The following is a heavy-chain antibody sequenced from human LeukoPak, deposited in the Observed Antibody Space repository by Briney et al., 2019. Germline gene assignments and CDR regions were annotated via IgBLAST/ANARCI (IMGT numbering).Heavy chain of an antibody. CDR3: ARGPNSNWSGLDF. D-gene: IGHD6-6*01. V-gene: IGHV3-33*01. CDR2: IWYDGSEK. Sequence: GGSLRLSCAASGFTFRNHGMHWVRQAPGKGLEWLAVIWYDGSEKYYADSVQGRFTISRDNSKNALYLQMDSLRAEDTAVYYCARGPNSNWSGLDFWGQGTLLTVSS. J-gene: IGHJ4*02. CDR1: GFTFRNHG.